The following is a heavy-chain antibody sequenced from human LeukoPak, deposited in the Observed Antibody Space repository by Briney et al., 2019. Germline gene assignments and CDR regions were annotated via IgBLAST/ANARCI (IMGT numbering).Heavy chain of an antibody. V-gene: IGHV4-59*01. D-gene: IGHD5-12*01. CDR3: ARVGYSGYGYNFDN. Sequence: SETLSLTCTVSGGSISSYYWSWIRQPPGKGLEWIGYIYYSGSTNYNPSLKSRVTLSVDTSKSQFSLKLSSVTAADTAVYYCARVGYSGYGYNFDNWGQGTLVTASS. J-gene: IGHJ4*02. CDR1: GGSISSYY. CDR2: IYYSGST.